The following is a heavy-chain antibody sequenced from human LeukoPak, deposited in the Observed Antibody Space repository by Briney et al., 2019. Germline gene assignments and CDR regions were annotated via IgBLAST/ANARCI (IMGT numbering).Heavy chain of an antibody. Sequence: GESLKISCKGSGYSFTSYWIGWVRQMPGKGLEWMGIIYPGDSDTRYSPSFQGQVTISADKSISTAYLQWSSLKASDTAMYYCARGTRCSGGSCRLDFWGQGTLVTVSS. D-gene: IGHD2-15*01. CDR3: ARGTRCSGGSCRLDF. CDR1: GYSFTSYW. V-gene: IGHV5-51*01. J-gene: IGHJ4*02. CDR2: IYPGDSDT.